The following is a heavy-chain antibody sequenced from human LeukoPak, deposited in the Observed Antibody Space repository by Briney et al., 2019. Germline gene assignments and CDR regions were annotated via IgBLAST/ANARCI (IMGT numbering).Heavy chain of an antibody. V-gene: IGHV3-74*01. Sequence: GGSLRLSCAASGFTFSSYWMQWVRQAPGKGLVWVSRLSPDGGSTGSADSVKGRFTISRDNAKNTLYLQIESLRADDTAVYYCTRLSSAAAGLPDLWGEGILVTVSS. D-gene: IGHD6-13*01. CDR2: LSPDGGST. CDR1: GFTFSSYW. J-gene: IGHJ4*01. CDR3: TRLSSAAAGLPDL.